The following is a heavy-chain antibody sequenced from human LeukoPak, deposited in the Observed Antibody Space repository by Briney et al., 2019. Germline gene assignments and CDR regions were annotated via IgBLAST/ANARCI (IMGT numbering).Heavy chain of an antibody. CDR1: GGSISSYY. D-gene: IGHD5-18*01. J-gene: IGHJ5*02. Sequence: SETLSLTCTVSGGSISSYYWSWIRQPPGKGLEWIGYIYYSGSTNYNPSLKSRVTISVDTSKNQFSLKLSSVTAADTAVYYCAMSRGYSYGLNWFDPWGQGTLVTVSS. V-gene: IGHV4-59*12. CDR2: IYYSGST. CDR3: AMSRGYSYGLNWFDP.